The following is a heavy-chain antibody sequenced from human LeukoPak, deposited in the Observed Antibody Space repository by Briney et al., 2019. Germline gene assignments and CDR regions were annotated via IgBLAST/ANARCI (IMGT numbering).Heavy chain of an antibody. CDR3: VRDSLRRTYCGGDCYAPPYFDY. V-gene: IGHV1-18*01. J-gene: IGHJ4*02. CDR2: ISAYNGNT. D-gene: IGHD2-21*02. CDR1: GYTFTSYG. Sequence: ASVKVSCKASGYTFTSYGISWVRQAPGQGLEWMGWISAYNGNTNYAQKLQGRVTMATDTSTSTAYMELRSLRSDDTAVYYCVRDSLRRTYCGGDCYAPPYFDYWGQGTLVTVSS.